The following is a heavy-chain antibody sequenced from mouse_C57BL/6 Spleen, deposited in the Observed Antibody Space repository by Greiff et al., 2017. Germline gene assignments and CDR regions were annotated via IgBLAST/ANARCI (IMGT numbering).Heavy chain of an antibody. CDR2: IDPETGGT. J-gene: IGHJ2*01. CDR3: TRRALSQLDY. Sequence: VKVVESGAELVRPGASVTLSCKASGYTFTDYEMHWVKQTPVHGLEWIGAIDPETGGTAYNQKFKGKAILTADKSSSTAYMELRSLTSEDSAVYYCTRRALSQLDYWGQGTTLTVSS. CDR1: GYTFTDYE. V-gene: IGHV1-15*01. D-gene: IGHD2-12*01.